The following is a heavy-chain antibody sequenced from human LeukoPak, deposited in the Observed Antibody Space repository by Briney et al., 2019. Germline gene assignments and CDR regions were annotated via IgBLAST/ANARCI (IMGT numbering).Heavy chain of an antibody. Sequence: KSSEALSLTCTVSGGSISSGVYYWSWIRQHPGKGLEWIGCIYYSGTTYYHPSLTSRVAISVDTSKNQFSLKLSSVTAADTAVYYCARSGTVTTWNHWGQGTLVTVSS. D-gene: IGHD4-17*01. CDR3: ARSGTVTTWNH. CDR1: GGSISSGVYY. V-gene: IGHV4-31*03. CDR2: IYYSGTT. J-gene: IGHJ5*02.